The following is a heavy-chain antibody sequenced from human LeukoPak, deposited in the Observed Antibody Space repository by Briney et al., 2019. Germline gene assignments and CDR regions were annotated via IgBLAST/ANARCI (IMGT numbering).Heavy chain of an antibody. CDR2: IHHSGST. Sequence: PSQTLSLTCAVSGGSISSGGYSWSWIRQPPGKGLEWIGYIHHSGSTYYNPSLKSRVTISVDRSKNQFSLKLSSVTAADTAVYYCARGTTTYYDFWSGYYDAGFDYWGQGTLVTVSS. V-gene: IGHV4-30-2*01. CDR3: ARGTTTYYDFWSGYYDAGFDY. D-gene: IGHD3-3*01. J-gene: IGHJ4*02. CDR1: GGSISSGGYS.